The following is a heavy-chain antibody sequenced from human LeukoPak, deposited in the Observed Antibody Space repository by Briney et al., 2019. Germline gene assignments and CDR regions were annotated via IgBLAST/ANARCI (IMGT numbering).Heavy chain of an antibody. D-gene: IGHD3-10*01. CDR3: AKASSYGSGSYSKPCDY. V-gene: IGHV3-23*01. CDR2: ISGSGDST. CDR1: GFTFSSYA. Sequence: GGSLRLSCAASGFTFSSYAMTWVRQAPGKGLEWVPAISGSGDSTYYADSVKGRSTISRDNSKNTLYLQMNSLRADDTAVYYCAKASSYGSGSYSKPCDYWGQGTLVTVSS. J-gene: IGHJ4*02.